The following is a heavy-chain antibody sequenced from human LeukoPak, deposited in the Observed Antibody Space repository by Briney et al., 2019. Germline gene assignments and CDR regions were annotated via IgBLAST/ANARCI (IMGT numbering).Heavy chain of an antibody. Sequence: PSQTLSLTCTVSGGSISSGGYYWSWIRQHPGKGLEWIGYIYYSGSTYYNPSLKSRVTISVDTSKNQFSLKLSSVTAADTAVYYCARMGTMVRGVTPVWGQGTLVTVSS. CDR1: GGSISSGGYY. D-gene: IGHD3-10*01. CDR3: ARMGTMVRGVTPV. J-gene: IGHJ4*02. V-gene: IGHV4-31*03. CDR2: IYYSGST.